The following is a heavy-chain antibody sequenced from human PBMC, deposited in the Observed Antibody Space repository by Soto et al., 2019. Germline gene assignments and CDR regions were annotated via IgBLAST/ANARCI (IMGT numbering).Heavy chain of an antibody. CDR3: AGVNGSYYDILTGYSPWWFDP. V-gene: IGHV3-11*01. Sequence: QVQLVESGGGLVKPGGSLRLSCAASGFTFSDYYMSWIRQAPGKGLEWVSYISSSGSTIYYADSVKGRFTISGDNAKNSLYLQMNGLRAEDTAVYYCAGVNGSYYDILTGYSPWWFDPWGQGTLVTVSS. CDR2: ISSSGSTI. CDR1: GFTFSDYY. D-gene: IGHD3-9*01. J-gene: IGHJ5*02.